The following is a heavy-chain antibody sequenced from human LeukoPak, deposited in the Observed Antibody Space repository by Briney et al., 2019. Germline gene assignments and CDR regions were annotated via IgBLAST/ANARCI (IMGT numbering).Heavy chain of an antibody. CDR1: GYTFTSYG. CDR3: ARDGPGTLLWFGELEGYYGMDV. CDR2: ISAYNGNT. V-gene: IGHV1-18*01. Sequence: GASVKVSCKASGYTFTSYGISWVRQAPGQGLEWMGWISAYNGNTNYAQKLQGRVTMTTDTSTSTAYMELRSLRSDDTAVYYRARDGPGTLLWFGELEGYYGMDVWGQGTTVTVSS. J-gene: IGHJ6*02. D-gene: IGHD3-10*01.